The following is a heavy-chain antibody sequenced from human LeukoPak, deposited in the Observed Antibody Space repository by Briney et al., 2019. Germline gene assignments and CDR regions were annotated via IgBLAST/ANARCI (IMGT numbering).Heavy chain of an antibody. D-gene: IGHD3-10*01. V-gene: IGHV4-4*07. CDR2: IYTNGNT. CDR3: ARGGSYFNAFEF. Sequence: SETLSLTCTFSDGSINSYYWSWIRQPAGKGPEWIGRIYTNGNTNYNPSLKSRVTMSADTSTNQYFLELTSVTAADTAVYYCARGGSYFNAFEFWGLGILVTVSS. CDR1: DGSINSYY. J-gene: IGHJ4*02.